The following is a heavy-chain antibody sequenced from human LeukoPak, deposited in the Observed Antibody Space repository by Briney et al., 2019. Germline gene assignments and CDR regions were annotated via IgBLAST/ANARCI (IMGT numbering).Heavy chain of an antibody. CDR2: MNPNSGNT. CDR1: GYTFTSYD. CDR3: ARGSCRTRCSGGSCPGY. D-gene: IGHD2-15*01. Sequence: ASVKVSXKASGYTFTSYDINWVRQATGQGLEWMGWMNPNSGNTGYAQKFQGRVTMTRNTSISTAYMELSSLRSEDTAVYYCARGSCRTRCSGGSCPGYWGQGTLVTVSS. J-gene: IGHJ4*02. V-gene: IGHV1-8*01.